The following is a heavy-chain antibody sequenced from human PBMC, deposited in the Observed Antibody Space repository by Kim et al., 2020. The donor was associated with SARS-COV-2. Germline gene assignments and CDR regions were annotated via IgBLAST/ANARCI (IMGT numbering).Heavy chain of an antibody. CDR2: IYHSGST. CDR1: GGSISSSNW. J-gene: IGHJ4*02. Sequence: SETLSLTCAVSGGSISSSNWWSWVRQPPGKGLEWIGEIYHSGSTNYNPSLKSRVTISVDKSKNQFSLKLSSVTAADTAVYYCARGLLAVAGTSHFDYWGQGTLVTVSS. V-gene: IGHV4-4*02. CDR3: ARGLLAVAGTSHFDY. D-gene: IGHD6-19*01.